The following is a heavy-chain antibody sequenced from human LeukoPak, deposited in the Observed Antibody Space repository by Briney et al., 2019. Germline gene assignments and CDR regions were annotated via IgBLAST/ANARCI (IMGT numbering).Heavy chain of an antibody. CDR1: GGSFSGYY. D-gene: IGHD4-4*01. J-gene: IGHJ4*02. CDR2: INHSGST. V-gene: IGHV4-34*01. Sequence: PSETLSLTCAVYGGSFSGYYWSWIRQPPGKGLEWIGEINHSGSTNYNPSLKSRVTISVDTSKNQFSLKLSSVTAADTAVYYCARGPDYSNPLFDYWGQGTLVTVSS. CDR3: ARGPDYSNPLFDY.